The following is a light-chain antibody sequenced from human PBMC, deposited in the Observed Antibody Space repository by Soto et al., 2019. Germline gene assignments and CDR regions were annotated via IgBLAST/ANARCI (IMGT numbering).Light chain of an antibody. Sequence: QSALTQPASVSGSPGQSITISCTGTSTDVGAYDFVSWYQQHPGKAPKLMVYDVSNRPSGVSNRFSGSKSGSTASLTISGLQAEDEADYYCSSFTGSTSVVFGGGTKRTVL. J-gene: IGLJ3*02. CDR2: DVS. V-gene: IGLV2-14*01. CDR1: STDVGAYDF. CDR3: SSFTGSTSVV.